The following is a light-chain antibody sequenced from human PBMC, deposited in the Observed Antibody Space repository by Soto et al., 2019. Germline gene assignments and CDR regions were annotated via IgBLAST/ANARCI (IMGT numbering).Light chain of an antibody. Sequence: EIVLTQSPATLSLSPGERATLSCRASQSVSSYLDWYQQKHGQAPRLLIYDASDRATGIPARFSGSGSGTDFTLTISSLEPEDFAVYYCQQRSKRAFTFGPGTKVDIK. CDR1: QSVSSY. CDR3: QQRSKRAFT. V-gene: IGKV3-11*01. CDR2: DAS. J-gene: IGKJ3*01.